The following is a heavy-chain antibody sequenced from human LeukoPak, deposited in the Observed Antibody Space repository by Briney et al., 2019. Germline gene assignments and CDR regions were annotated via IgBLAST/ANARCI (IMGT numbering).Heavy chain of an antibody. V-gene: IGHV4-34*01. CDR1: GGSLSGYY. D-gene: IGHD6-13*01. Sequence: SSETLSLTCAVYGGSLSGYYCRWIRQPTGKGLDWIGEINHSGSTNYNPSLKSRVTISVDASKNQFSLQLSSVTAADTAVYYCARGRSSSSWYYYYMDVWGKGTTVTVSS. CDR2: INHSGST. CDR3: ARGRSSSSWYYYYMDV. J-gene: IGHJ6*03.